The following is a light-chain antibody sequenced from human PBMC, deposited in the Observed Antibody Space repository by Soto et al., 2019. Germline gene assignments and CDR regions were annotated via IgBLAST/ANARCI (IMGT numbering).Light chain of an antibody. CDR1: QSVSNNY. V-gene: IGKV3-20*01. CDR3: KHYVTSSIT. J-gene: IGKJ4*01. Sequence: EPVLTQSPAILSLSPGERATLSCRASQSVSNNYLAWYLQKPGQAPRLLMYGASSRATGTPDRISGGGSGTDFTLTISRLEPEDVAVYYCKHYVTSSITFGGGTRVE. CDR2: GAS.